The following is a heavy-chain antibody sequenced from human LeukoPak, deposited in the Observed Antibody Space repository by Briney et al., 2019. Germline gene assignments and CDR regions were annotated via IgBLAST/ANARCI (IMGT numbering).Heavy chain of an antibody. CDR3: ARGLGDYYDTSGYYYAVPAH. V-gene: IGHV1-8*01. CDR2: MNPDSGDT. CDR1: GYTFTTYD. J-gene: IGHJ4*02. D-gene: IGHD3-22*01. Sequence: ASVKVSCKASGYTFTTYDITWVRQATGQGLEWMGWMNPDSGDTAYAQKFQGRVAMTRDTSISTAYMELSSLRSDDTAVYYCARGLGDYYDTSGYYYAVPAHWGQGTLVTVSS.